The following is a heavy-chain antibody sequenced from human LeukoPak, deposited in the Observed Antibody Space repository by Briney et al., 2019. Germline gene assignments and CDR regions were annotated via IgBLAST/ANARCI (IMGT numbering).Heavy chain of an antibody. J-gene: IGHJ4*02. CDR3: ARTQLGEFFDY. Sequence: SETLSLTCTVSGGSISSYYWSWIRQPAGKGLEWIGYIYHSGSTYYNPSLKSRVTISVDGSKNQFSLKLSSVTAADTAVYYCARTQLGEFFDYWGQGTLVTVSS. V-gene: IGHV4-59*06. CDR2: IYHSGST. D-gene: IGHD1-1*01. CDR1: GGSISSYY.